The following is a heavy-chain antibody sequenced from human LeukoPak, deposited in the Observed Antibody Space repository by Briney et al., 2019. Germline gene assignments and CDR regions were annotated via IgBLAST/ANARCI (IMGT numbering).Heavy chain of an antibody. Sequence: GGSLRLSCAASGFTFSSYAMSWVRQAPGKGLEWVSAFSGNGGRIYYADSVKGRFTISRDNSKNTLYLQMNSLRAEDTAVYYCVKVAPSDYYDTTGYWGDHWGQGTLVTVSS. D-gene: IGHD3-22*01. CDR2: FSGNGGRI. J-gene: IGHJ4*02. V-gene: IGHV3-23*01. CDR3: VKVAPSDYYDTTGYWGDH. CDR1: GFTFSSYA.